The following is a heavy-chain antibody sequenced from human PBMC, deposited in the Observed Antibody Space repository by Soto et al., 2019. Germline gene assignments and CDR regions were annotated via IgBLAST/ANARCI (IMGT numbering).Heavy chain of an antibody. CDR3: ERYSSGYLWYFEY. Sequence: SETLSLTCTVSGGSISNYYWNWLRQPAGKGLEWMGRIYTSGSTNYNPSLKSRVTMSVDTSRNQFSLELSSVTAADTAVYYCERYSSGYLWYFEYWGKGTLVT. D-gene: IGHD3-22*01. CDR1: GGSISNYY. CDR2: IYTSGST. V-gene: IGHV4-4*07. J-gene: IGHJ4*02.